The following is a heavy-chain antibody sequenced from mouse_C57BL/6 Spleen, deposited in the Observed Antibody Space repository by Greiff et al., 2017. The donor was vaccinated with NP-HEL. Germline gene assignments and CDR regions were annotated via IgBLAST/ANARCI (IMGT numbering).Heavy chain of an antibody. CDR3: TRDYDGYGFYAMDY. CDR2: IDPETGGT. J-gene: IGHJ4*01. CDR1: GYTFTDYE. Sequence: QVQLQQSGAELVRPGASVTLSCKASGYTFTDYEMHWVKQTPVHGLEWIGAIDPETGGTAYNQKFKGKAILTADKSSSTAYMELRSLTSEDSAVYYCTRDYDGYGFYAMDYWGQGTSVTVSS. V-gene: IGHV1-15*01. D-gene: IGHD2-3*01.